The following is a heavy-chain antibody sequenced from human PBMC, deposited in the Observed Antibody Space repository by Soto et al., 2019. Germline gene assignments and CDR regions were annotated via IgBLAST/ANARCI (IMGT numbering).Heavy chain of an antibody. V-gene: IGHV3-23*01. CDR3: AKGGGSKDYYDTSGYYLYYYYAMDV. CDR2: LSGRGVST. CDR1: GFTFSSYA. Sequence: EVQLLESGGGLVQPGGSLRLSCAASGFTFSSYALPWVPKAPGRGLGGVSALSGRGVSTYYAASVKGRFTISRDNSKNTLYLQMNSLRAEDTAVYYCAKGGGSKDYYDTSGYYLYYYYAMDVWGQGTTVTVSS. J-gene: IGHJ6*02. D-gene: IGHD3-22*01.